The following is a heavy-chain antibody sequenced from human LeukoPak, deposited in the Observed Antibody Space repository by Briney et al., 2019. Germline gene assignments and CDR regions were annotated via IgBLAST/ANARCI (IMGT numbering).Heavy chain of an antibody. CDR1: AYSFSTYD. V-gene: IGHV1-8*03. J-gene: IGHJ3*02. Sequence: ASVKVSCKASAYSFSTYDINWVRQATGQGLEWTGWMNPDSGNTGYAQKFQGRVTITRNTSRSTAYMELSSLKSDDTAVYYCARRLGLRWDLQAFDIWGQGTMVTVSS. CDR2: MNPDSGNT. CDR3: ARRLGLRWDLQAFDI. D-gene: IGHD4-23*01.